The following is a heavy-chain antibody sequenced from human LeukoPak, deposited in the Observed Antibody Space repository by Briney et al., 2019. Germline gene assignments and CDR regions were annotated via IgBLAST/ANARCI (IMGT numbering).Heavy chain of an antibody. CDR2: INPNTGVT. CDR3: ARGLTMIIVVTPDDAFDV. Sequence: ASVKVSCKASGYTFTDYYIHWVRQAPGQDLEWMGWINPNTGVTQYAQKFQGGVTMTMDTSISTAYMDLSSLTSDDTAVYYCARGLTMIIVVTPDDAFDVWGQGTMLTVSS. D-gene: IGHD3-22*01. J-gene: IGHJ3*01. V-gene: IGHV1-2*02. CDR1: GYTFTDYY.